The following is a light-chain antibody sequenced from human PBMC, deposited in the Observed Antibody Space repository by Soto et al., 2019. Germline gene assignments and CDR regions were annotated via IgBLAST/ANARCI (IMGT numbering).Light chain of an antibody. CDR3: QQRGT. CDR1: QSVSASF. J-gene: IGKJ2*02. CDR2: GAS. Sequence: EIVLTQSPGTLSLSPGERAPLSCRASQSVSASFLAWYQQKPGQAPRLLIYGASSRATGIPDRFSGSGSGTDFTLTISRLEHEDAAVYYCQQRGTFGQGTKLEIK. V-gene: IGKV3-20*01.